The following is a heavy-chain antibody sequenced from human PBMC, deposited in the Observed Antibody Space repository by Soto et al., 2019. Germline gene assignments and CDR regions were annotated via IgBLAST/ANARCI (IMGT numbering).Heavy chain of an antibody. D-gene: IGHD6-19*01. CDR1: GYTFPSHG. CDR3: ARDLDGSSGWYNP. Sequence: XSVKFYINSSGYTFPSHGIKRLRPAPGQGLEWMGWISAYNGNTNYAQKLQGRVTITTDTSTSTAYMELRSLRSDDTAVYYCARDLDGSSGWYNPWGQGPLVTVSS. V-gene: IGHV1-18*04. CDR2: ISAYNGNT. J-gene: IGHJ5*02.